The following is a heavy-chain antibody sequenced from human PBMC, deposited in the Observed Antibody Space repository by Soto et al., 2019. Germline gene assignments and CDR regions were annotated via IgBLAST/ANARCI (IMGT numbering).Heavy chain of an antibody. V-gene: IGHV1-69*13. D-gene: IGHD6-6*01. J-gene: IGHJ4*02. Sequence: SXKVSYKASGGTXNSYAIRWVRQAPGQGLEWMGGIIPIFGTANYAQKFQGRVTITADEYTSTAYMEMSSMRSEDKAVYYCASIAARRFYFDYWGQGTLVTVSS. CDR3: ASIAARRFYFDY. CDR1: GGTXNSYA. CDR2: IIPIFGTA.